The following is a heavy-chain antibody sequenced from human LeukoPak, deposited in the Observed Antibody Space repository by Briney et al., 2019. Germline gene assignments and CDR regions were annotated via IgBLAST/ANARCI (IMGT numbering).Heavy chain of an antibody. D-gene: IGHD2-2*03. V-gene: IGHV4-39*02. CDR1: GCSITNSDYY. Sequence: PSETLSLTCNVSGCSITNSDYYWGWIRQPPGKGLEWIGSINYSGSSYSYLSLKCRITISVDQSRNHLSLKLISVTASATAVYYRGSLTHCDYPDPAGYYPHHIRDVWRKGTGVTVSS. CDR2: INYSGSS. J-gene: IGHJ6*04. CDR3: GSLTHCDYPDPAGYYPHHIRDV.